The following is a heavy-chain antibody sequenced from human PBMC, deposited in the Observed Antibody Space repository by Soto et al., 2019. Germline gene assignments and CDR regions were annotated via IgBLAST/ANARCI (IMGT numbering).Heavy chain of an antibody. D-gene: IGHD3-3*01. CDR1: GGSFSGYY. J-gene: IGHJ4*02. CDR2: INHIGRT. CDR3: ARGGHDLWSGPFDY. Sequence: PSETLSLTCDMYGGSFSGYYWTWIRQPPGKGLEWIGEINHIGRTNYNPSLKSRVTIVLDTSKNQFSLKLSSVTAADTAVYYCARGGHDLWSGPFDYWGQGTPVTVSS. V-gene: IGHV4-34*01.